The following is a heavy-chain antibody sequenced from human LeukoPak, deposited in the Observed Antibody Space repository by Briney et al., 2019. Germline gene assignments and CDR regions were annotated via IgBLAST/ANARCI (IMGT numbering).Heavy chain of an antibody. V-gene: IGHV1-8*01. J-gene: IGHJ4*02. CDR1: GYTFTSYD. CDR3: AKDILPYDSSGFDY. CDR2: MNPNSGNT. D-gene: IGHD3-22*01. Sequence: ASVKVSCKASGYTFTSYDINWVRQATGQGLEWMGWMNPNSGNTGYAQKFQGRVTMTRNTSISTAYMELSSLRAEDTALYYCAKDILPYDSSGFDYWGQGTLVTVSS.